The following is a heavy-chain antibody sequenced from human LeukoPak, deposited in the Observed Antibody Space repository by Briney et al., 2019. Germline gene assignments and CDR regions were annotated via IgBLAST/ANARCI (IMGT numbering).Heavy chain of an antibody. D-gene: IGHD5-12*01. J-gene: IGHJ6*04. CDR2: IISSGSTI. V-gene: IGHV3-48*03. CDR1: GFTFSRYE. CDR3: ARLNIVATIRYYYYYGMDV. Sequence: GGSLRLSCAASGFTFSRYEMNWVRQAPGKGREWVSYIISSGSTIYYADSGKGRFTISRDYAKNSLYLQMNSMRAEDTAVYYCARLNIVATIRYYYYYGMDVWGKGTTVTVSS.